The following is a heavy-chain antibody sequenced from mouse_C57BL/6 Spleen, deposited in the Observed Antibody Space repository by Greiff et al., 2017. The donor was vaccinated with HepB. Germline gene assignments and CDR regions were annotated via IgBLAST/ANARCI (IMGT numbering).Heavy chain of an antibody. D-gene: IGHD2-4*01. CDR1: GYTFTSYW. CDR3: ARCDSDYFDY. CDR2: IDPSDSYT. V-gene: IGHV1-50*01. Sequence: QVQLQQPGAELVKPGASVKLSCKASGYTFTSYWMQWVKQRPGQGLEWIGEIDPSDSYTNYNQKFKGKATLTVDTSSSTAYMQLSSLTSEDSAVYYCARCDSDYFDYWGQGTTLTVSS. J-gene: IGHJ2*01.